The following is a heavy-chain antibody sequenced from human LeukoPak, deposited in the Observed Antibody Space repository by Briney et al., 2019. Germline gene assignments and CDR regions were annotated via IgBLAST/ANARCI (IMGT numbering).Heavy chain of an antibody. CDR2: IRYDGSNK. CDR3: ARTACSSTSCYYSARYNWFDP. J-gene: IGHJ5*02. Sequence: GGSLRLSCAASGFTFSSYGMHWVRQAPGKGLEWVAFIRYDGSNKYYADSVKGRFTISRDNSKNTLYLQMNSLRAEDTAVYYCARTACSSTSCYYSARYNWFDPWGQGTLVTVSS. D-gene: IGHD2-2*01. V-gene: IGHV3-33*08. CDR1: GFTFSSYG.